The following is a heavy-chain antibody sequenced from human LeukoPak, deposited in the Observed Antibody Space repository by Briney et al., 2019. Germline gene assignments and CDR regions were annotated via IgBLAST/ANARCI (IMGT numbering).Heavy chain of an antibody. CDR3: ARLASSGWSHCDY. CDR1: GGSISSYY. D-gene: IGHD6-19*01. CDR2: IYYSGST. J-gene: IGHJ4*02. Sequence: SETLSLTCTVSGGSISSYYWSWIRQPPGKGLEWIGYIYYSGSTNYNPSLKSRVTISVDTSKNQFSLKMNSVTAADTAVYYCARLASSGWSHCDYWGQGTLVTVSS. V-gene: IGHV4-59*08.